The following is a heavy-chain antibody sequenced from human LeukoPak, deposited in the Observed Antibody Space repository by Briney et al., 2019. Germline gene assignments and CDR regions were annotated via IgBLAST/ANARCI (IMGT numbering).Heavy chain of an antibody. D-gene: IGHD3-16*02. CDR2: MYHSGDS. J-gene: IGHJ4*02. V-gene: IGHV4-38-2*02. CDR3: ARHGDDYVWGSYRHVLVYFDY. CDR1: SFSINNGYY. Sequence: PSETLSLTCTVSSFSINNGYYWGWIRQAPGKGLEWIGSMYHSGDSYYNPSLKSRVTISVDTSKNQFSLKLSSVTAADTAVYYCARHGDDYVWGSYRHVLVYFDYWGQGTLVTVSS.